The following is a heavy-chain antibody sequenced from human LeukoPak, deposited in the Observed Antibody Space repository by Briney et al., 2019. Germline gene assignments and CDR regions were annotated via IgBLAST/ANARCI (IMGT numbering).Heavy chain of an antibody. CDR2: IWYDGSNK. Sequence: GRSLRLSCAASGCTFSSYGMHWVRQAPGKGLEWVAVIWYDGSNKYYADSVKGRFTISRDNSKNTLYLQMNSLRAEDTAVYYCARDRRYYGSGSYYQSHGMDVWGQGTTVTVSS. V-gene: IGHV3-33*01. D-gene: IGHD3-10*01. CDR3: ARDRRYYGSGSYYQSHGMDV. J-gene: IGHJ6*02. CDR1: GCTFSSYG.